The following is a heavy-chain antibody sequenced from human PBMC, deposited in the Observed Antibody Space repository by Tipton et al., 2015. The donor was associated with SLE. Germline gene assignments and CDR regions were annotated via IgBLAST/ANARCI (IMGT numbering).Heavy chain of an antibody. CDR3: ARVSSGYYYGDYFDY. V-gene: IGHV3-33*01. Sequence: SLRLSCAASGFTFSSYGMHWVRQAPGKGLEWVAVIWYDGSNKYYADSVKGRFTISRDAKNSLYLQMNSLRAEDTAVYYCARVSSGYYYGDYFDYWGQGTLVTVSS. D-gene: IGHD3-22*01. J-gene: IGHJ4*02. CDR2: IWYDGSNK. CDR1: GFTFSSYG.